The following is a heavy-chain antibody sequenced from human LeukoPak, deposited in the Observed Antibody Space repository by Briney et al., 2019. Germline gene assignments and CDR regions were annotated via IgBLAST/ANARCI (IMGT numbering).Heavy chain of an antibody. CDR2: INHSGST. Sequence: SETLSLTCAVYGGTFSGYYRSWIRQPPGKGLEWIGEINHSGSTNYNPSLKSRVTISVDTSKNQFSLKLSSVTAADTAVYYCAGSIAEAAPTDYWAQEPLVTVSS. CDR3: AGSIAEAAPTDY. J-gene: IGHJ4*02. V-gene: IGHV4-34*08. D-gene: IGHD6-13*01. CDR1: GGTFSGYY.